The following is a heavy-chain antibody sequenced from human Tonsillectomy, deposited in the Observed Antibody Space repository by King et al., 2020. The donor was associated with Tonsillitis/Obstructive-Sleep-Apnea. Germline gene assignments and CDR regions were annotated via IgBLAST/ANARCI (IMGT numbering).Heavy chain of an antibody. CDR1: GGSISNYY. Sequence: VQLQESGPGLVKPSETLSLTCTVSGGSISNYYWNWIRQPPGKGLEWIGFIYFTGSTNYNPSLMNRVTISVDTSKNHFSLKLSSVTAADTAVYYCAREPCDLSASDIWGQGTMVTVSS. V-gene: IGHV4-59*01. CDR3: AREPCDLSASDI. CDR2: IYFTGST. J-gene: IGHJ3*02.